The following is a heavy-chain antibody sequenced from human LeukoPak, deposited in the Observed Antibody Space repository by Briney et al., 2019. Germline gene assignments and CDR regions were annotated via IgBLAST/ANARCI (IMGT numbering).Heavy chain of an antibody. CDR3: ARGSADFDY. CDR1: GFMFHDYA. Sequence: GGSLRLSCAGPGFMFHDYAIHWVRQAPGKGLEWVSLISGDGGSTFYADSVKGRFTISRDNSKNSLYLQMNSLRAEDTAVYYCARGSADFDYWGQGTLVTVSS. V-gene: IGHV3-43*02. CDR2: ISGDGGST. J-gene: IGHJ4*02.